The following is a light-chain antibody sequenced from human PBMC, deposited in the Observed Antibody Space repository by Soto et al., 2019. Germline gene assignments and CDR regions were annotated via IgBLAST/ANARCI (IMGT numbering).Light chain of an antibody. CDR3: SSDAGINNLGV. V-gene: IGLV2-8*01. CDR1: SSDVGGYKY. J-gene: IGLJ1*01. Sequence: QSVLTQPPSASGSPGQSVTISCTGTSSDVGGYKYVSWYQQHPGKAPKLMIFEVNKRPSGVPDRFSGSKSGNTASLTVSGLQAEDEADYYCSSDAGINNLGVFGNGTKFTVL. CDR2: EVN.